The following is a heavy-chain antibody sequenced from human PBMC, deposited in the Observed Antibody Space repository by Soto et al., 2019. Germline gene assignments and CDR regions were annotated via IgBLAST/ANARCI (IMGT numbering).Heavy chain of an antibody. D-gene: IGHD6-13*01. CDR3: AKEDGIAASRFDY. CDR1: GLTFSSYA. CDR2: ISGSGGST. V-gene: IGHV3-23*01. J-gene: IGHJ4*02. Sequence: GGSXRLSCAASGLTFSSYAMSWVRQAPGKGLGWVSAISGSGGSTYYADSVKGRFTISRDNSKNTLYLQMNSLRAEDTAVYYCAKEDGIAASRFDYWGQGTLVTVSS.